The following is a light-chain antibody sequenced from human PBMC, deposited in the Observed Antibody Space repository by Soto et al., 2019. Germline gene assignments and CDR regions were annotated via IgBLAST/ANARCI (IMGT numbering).Light chain of an antibody. CDR2: GAS. CDR3: QQYGSSLPFT. V-gene: IGKV3-20*01. Sequence: EIVLTQSPCTLSLSPGERATLSCRASQSVSTSYLAWYQQTPGQAPRLLIYGASCSATVIPDRFSGSGSWKEYTITISRLEPEDGSVYYCQQYGSSLPFTFGPGTKVDIK. J-gene: IGKJ3*01. CDR1: QSVSTSY.